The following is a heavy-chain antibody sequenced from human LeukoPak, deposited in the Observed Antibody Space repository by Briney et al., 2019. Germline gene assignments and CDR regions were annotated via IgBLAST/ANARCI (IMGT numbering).Heavy chain of an antibody. Sequence: ASVTVSCKASGYTFTSYGILWVRQAPGQGLEWMGWISAYNGNTNYAQKLQGRVTMTTDTSTSTAYMELRSLRSDDTAVYYCARVGSDSSGWRRFDYWGQGTLVTVSS. CDR3: ARVGSDSSGWRRFDY. D-gene: IGHD6-19*01. CDR2: ISAYNGNT. V-gene: IGHV1-18*01. CDR1: GYTFTSYG. J-gene: IGHJ4*02.